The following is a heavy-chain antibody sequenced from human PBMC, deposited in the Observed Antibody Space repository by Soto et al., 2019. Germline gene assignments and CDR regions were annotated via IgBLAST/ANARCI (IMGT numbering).Heavy chain of an antibody. CDR3: ARAGEYDRYYFDY. D-gene: IGHD7-27*01. Sequence: QVQLVESGGGVVQPGRSLRLSCAASGFLFSSYDMDWVRQAPGKGLEWVALISYDGNNNYYADSVKGRFTISRDNSRSTLYLQMNSLRVEDTAVYYFARAGEYDRYYFDYWGQGTLVTVSS. CDR2: ISYDGNNN. V-gene: IGHV3-30-3*01. J-gene: IGHJ4*02. CDR1: GFLFSSYD.